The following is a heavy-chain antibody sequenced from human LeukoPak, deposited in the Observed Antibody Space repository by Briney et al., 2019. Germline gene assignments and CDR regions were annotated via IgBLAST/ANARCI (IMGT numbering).Heavy chain of an antibody. V-gene: IGHV3-30*02. J-gene: IGHJ4*02. D-gene: IGHD3-22*01. Sequence: GGSLRLSCAASGFTFSSHGMHWVRQAPGKGLEWVAFIRYDGSNKYYADSVKGRFTISRDNSKNTLYLQMNSLRAEDTAVYYCAKVKGNSDSSGYDDYWGQGTLVTVSS. CDR1: GFTFSSHG. CDR3: AKVKGNSDSSGYDDY. CDR2: IRYDGSNK.